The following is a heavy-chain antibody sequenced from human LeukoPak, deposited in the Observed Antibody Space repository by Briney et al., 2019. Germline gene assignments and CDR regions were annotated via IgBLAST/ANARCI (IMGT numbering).Heavy chain of an antibody. CDR3: ARGGGYCSGGSCYFDY. CDR1: GFTFSSYG. CDR2: IWYDGGNK. D-gene: IGHD2-15*01. J-gene: IGHJ4*02. Sequence: GGSLRLSCAASGFTFSSYGMHWVRQAPGKGLEWVAVIWYDGGNKYYADSVKGRFTISRDNSKNTLYLQMNSLRAEDTAVYYCARGGGYCSGGSCYFDYWGQGTLVTVSS. V-gene: IGHV3-33*01.